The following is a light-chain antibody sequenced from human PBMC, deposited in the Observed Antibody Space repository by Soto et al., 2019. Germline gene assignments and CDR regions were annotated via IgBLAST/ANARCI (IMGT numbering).Light chain of an antibody. Sequence: EIVMTQSPATLSVSPGERATLSCRASQSIRTNLAWYQQKPGQAPRVLIYGASTRATGTPARFSGSGSGTEFTLTVSSLQSEDSAVYYCQQYNNWPPYTFGQGTKLEIK. CDR1: QSIRTN. V-gene: IGKV3-15*01. CDR2: GAS. CDR3: QQYNNWPPYT. J-gene: IGKJ2*01.